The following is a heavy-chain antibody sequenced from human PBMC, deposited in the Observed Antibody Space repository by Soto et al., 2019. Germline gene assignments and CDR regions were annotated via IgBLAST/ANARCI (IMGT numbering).Heavy chain of an antibody. CDR1: GFTFTNAW. CDR3: TTGTGTVAD. Sequence: ESGGGLVKPGGSLRLSCAASGFTFTNAWMNWVRQAPGKGLEWVGRIKSRTDGETTDYVAPVQGRFSISRDDSKNTVYLQMNSLKIEDTAVYYCTTGTGTVADWGQGTLVIVSS. CDR2: IKSRTDGETT. J-gene: IGHJ4*02. D-gene: IGHD1-7*01. V-gene: IGHV3-15*07.